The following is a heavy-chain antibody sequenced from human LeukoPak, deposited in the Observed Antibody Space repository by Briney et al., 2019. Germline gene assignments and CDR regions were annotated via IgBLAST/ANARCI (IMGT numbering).Heavy chain of an antibody. CDR3: ARHGMEYEYYMDV. Sequence: GESLKISCKGSGYSFTSYWIGWVRQMAGKGLEWMGIIYPGDSDTRYSPSFQGQVTISADKSISTAYLQWSSLKASDTAMYYCARHGMEYEYYMDVWGKGTTVTVSS. CDR2: IYPGDSDT. CDR1: GYSFTSYW. V-gene: IGHV5-51*01. J-gene: IGHJ6*03. D-gene: IGHD2/OR15-2a*01.